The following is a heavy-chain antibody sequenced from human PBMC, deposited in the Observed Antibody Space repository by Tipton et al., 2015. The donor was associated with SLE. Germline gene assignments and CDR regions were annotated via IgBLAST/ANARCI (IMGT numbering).Heavy chain of an antibody. CDR3: AVDRLVGAAMIY. CDR1: GFTFNRYW. Sequence: SLRLSCAASGFTFNRYWMHWVRQAPGKGLEWVACMRFDGSNKYGDSVKGRFTISRDSSKNIVYLQMNSLGSDDTAVYYCAVDRLVGAAMIYWGQGTLVT. D-gene: IGHD1-26*01. V-gene: IGHV3-30*02. J-gene: IGHJ4*02. CDR2: MRFDGSNK.